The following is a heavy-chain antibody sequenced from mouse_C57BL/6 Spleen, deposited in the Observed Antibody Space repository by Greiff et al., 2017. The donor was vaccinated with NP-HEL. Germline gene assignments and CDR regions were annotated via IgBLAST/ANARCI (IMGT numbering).Heavy chain of an antibody. V-gene: IGHV1-69*01. CDR3: ARRGGYCDV. CDR2: IDPSDSYT. CDR1: GYTFTSYW. J-gene: IGHJ1*03. Sequence: QVQLQQPGAELVMPGASVKLSCKASGYTFTSYWMHWVKQRPGQGLEWIGEIDPSDSYTNYNQKFKGKSTLTVDKSSSTAYMQLSSLTSEDSAVYYSARRGGYCDVRGTGTTVTVSS.